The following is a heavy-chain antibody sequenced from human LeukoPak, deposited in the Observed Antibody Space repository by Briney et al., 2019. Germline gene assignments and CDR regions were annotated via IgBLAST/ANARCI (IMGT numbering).Heavy chain of an antibody. CDR1: GGSISSSSYY. V-gene: IGHV4-39*07. D-gene: IGHD3-22*01. J-gene: IGHJ3*02. Sequence: SETLSLTCTVSGGSISSSSYYWGWIRQPPGKGLEWIGSIYYSGSTYYNPSLKSRVAISVDTSKNQFSLKLSSVTAVDTAVYYCARVARDYYDSSGYYHHDAFDIWGQGTMVTVSS. CDR3: ARVARDYYDSSGYYHHDAFDI. CDR2: IYYSGST.